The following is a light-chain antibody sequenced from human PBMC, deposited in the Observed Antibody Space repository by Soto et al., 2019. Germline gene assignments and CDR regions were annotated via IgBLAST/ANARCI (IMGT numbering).Light chain of an antibody. CDR1: SSDVGGYNY. J-gene: IGLJ1*01. CDR3: GSNAGRLQV. Sequence: SALAQPRSVSGSPGQSVTICCSGTSSDVGGYNYVSWYQQHPGKAPNVMIYDVSKRPSGVPDRFSGSKSGNTASLTISGLQAEVEADYSCGSNAGRLQVSVTMTKLNDL. V-gene: IGLV2-11*01. CDR2: DVS.